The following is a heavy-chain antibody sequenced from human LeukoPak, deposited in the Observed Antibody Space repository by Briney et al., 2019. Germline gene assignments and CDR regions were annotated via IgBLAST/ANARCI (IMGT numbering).Heavy chain of an antibody. J-gene: IGHJ4*02. Sequence: GESLKISCRGSGYTFTSSWIGWVRQMPGKGLEYMGIIYPGDSDTRYSPSFQGQVTISADKSISTAYLQWSSLEASDTAMYYCARRYCSGTSCYFFDYWGQGTLVTVSS. CDR1: GYTFTSSW. CDR2: IYPGDSDT. V-gene: IGHV5-51*01. CDR3: ARRYCSGTSCYFFDY. D-gene: IGHD2-2*01.